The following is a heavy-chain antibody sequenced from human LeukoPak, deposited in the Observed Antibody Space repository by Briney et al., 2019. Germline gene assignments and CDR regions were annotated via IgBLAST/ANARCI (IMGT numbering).Heavy chain of an antibody. Sequence: SETLSLTCTVSGYSISSGYYWGWIRQPPGKGLEWTGSIDHSGSTYYNPSLKSRITISVDTSKNQFSLKLSSVTAADTAVYYCARAVVVTASDAFDIWGQGTMVTVSS. V-gene: IGHV4-38-2*02. D-gene: IGHD2-21*02. CDR2: IDHSGST. CDR3: ARAVVVTASDAFDI. J-gene: IGHJ3*02. CDR1: GYSISSGYY.